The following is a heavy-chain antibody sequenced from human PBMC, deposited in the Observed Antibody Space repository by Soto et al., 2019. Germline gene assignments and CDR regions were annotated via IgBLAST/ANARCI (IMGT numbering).Heavy chain of an antibody. CDR3: AKDSNKYSSSLRGRYFDS. CDR1: GFTFTSYV. CDR2: ISGGGTHT. Sequence: EVQLLQSGGGLVQRGGSLRLSCAASGFTFTSYVMSWVRQAPGKGLEWVAGISGGGTHTFYADSVKGRFTISRDNARNTLILQMDRLRAEDTAIYYCAKDSNKYSSSLRGRYFDSWGQGTLVTVSS. V-gene: IGHV3-23*01. J-gene: IGHJ4*02. D-gene: IGHD4-4*01.